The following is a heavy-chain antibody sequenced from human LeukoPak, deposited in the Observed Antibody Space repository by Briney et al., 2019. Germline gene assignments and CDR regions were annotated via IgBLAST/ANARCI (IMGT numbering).Heavy chain of an antibody. CDR1: GGSFSGYY. Sequence: SETLSLTCAVYGGSFSGYYWSWIRQPAGKGLEWIGRIYTSGSTNYNPSLKSRVTMSVDTSKNQFSLKLSSVTAADTAVYYCAREKEWDGAFDIWGQGTMVTVSS. J-gene: IGHJ3*02. CDR3: AREKEWDGAFDI. V-gene: IGHV4-4*07. CDR2: IYTSGST. D-gene: IGHD1-26*01.